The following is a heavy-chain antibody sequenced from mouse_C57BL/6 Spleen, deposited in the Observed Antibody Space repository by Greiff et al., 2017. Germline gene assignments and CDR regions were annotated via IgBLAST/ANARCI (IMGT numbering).Heavy chain of an antibody. CDR1: GYTFTSYW. J-gene: IGHJ2*01. V-gene: IGHV1-50*01. Sequence: QVQLKQPGAELVKPGASVTLSCKASGYTFTSYWMQWVKQRPGQGLEWIGEIDPSDSYTNYNQKFKGKATLTVDTSSSTAYMQLSSLASEDSAVYYCAREATDYWGQGTTLTVSS. CDR3: AREATDY. D-gene: IGHD1-1*01. CDR2: IDPSDSYT.